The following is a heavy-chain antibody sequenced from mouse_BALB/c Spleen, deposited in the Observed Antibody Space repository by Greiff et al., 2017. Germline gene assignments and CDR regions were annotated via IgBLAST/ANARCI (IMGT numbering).Heavy chain of an antibody. D-gene: IGHD2-10*02. Sequence: EVQGVESGGGLVQPGGSRKLSCAASGFTFSSFGMHWVRQAPEKGLEWVAYISSGSSTIYYADTVKGRFTISRDNPKNTLFLQMTSLRSEDTAMYYCALYGNYSFAYWGQGTLVTVSA. J-gene: IGHJ3*01. V-gene: IGHV5-17*02. CDR1: GFTFSSFG. CDR3: ALYGNYSFAY. CDR2: ISSGSSTI.